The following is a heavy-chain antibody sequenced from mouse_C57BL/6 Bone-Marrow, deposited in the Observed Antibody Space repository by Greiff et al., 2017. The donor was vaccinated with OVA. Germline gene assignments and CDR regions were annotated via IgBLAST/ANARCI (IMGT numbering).Heavy chain of an antibody. CDR3: ARHDGSGYGWYFDV. D-gene: IGHD1-1*01. Sequence: QVQLQQPGAELVKPGASVKLSCKASGYTFTSYWMQWVKQRPGQGLEWIGEIDPSDSYTNYNQKFKGKATLTVDTSSSTAYMQLSSLTSEDSAVYYGARHDGSGYGWYFDVWGTGTTVTVSS. V-gene: IGHV1-50*01. J-gene: IGHJ1*03. CDR1: GYTFTSYW. CDR2: IDPSDSYT.